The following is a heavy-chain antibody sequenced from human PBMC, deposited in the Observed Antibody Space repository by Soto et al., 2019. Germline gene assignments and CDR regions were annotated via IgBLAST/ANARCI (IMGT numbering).Heavy chain of an antibody. J-gene: IGHJ6*02. CDR1: GGTFSSYA. D-gene: IGHD4-17*01. Sequence: SVKVSCKASGGTFSSYAISWVRQAPGQGLEWMGGIIPIFGTANYAQKFQGRVTITADESTSTAYMELSSLRSEDTAVYYCARDSGLTTVTTIGYYCYGMDVWGQGTTVTVSS. CDR3: ARDSGLTTVTTIGYYCYGMDV. V-gene: IGHV1-69*13. CDR2: IIPIFGTA.